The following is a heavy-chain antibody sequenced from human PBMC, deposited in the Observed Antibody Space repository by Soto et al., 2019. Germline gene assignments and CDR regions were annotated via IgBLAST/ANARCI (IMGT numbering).Heavy chain of an antibody. V-gene: IGHV3-30-3*01. CDR2: ISYDGSNK. J-gene: IGHJ5*02. CDR3: ARSMSADYNWFDP. D-gene: IGHD3-10*02. Sequence: GGSLRLSCAASGFTFSSYAMHWVRQAPGKGLEWVAVISYDGSNKYYADSVKGRFTISRDNSKNTLYLQMNSLRAEDTAVYYCARSMSADYNWFDPWGQGTLVTVSS. CDR1: GFTFSSYA.